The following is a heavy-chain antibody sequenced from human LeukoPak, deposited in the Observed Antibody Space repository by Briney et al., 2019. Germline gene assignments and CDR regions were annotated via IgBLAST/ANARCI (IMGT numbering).Heavy chain of an antibody. CDR1: GGSFSGYY. V-gene: IGHV4-34*01. J-gene: IGHJ5*02. Sequence: SETLSLTCAVYGGSFSGYYWSWIRQPPGKGLEWIGEINHSGSTNYNPSLKSRVTISVDTSKNQFSLKLSSVTAADTAVYYCARSISGSGSYRFDPWGQGTLVTVSS. CDR2: INHSGST. CDR3: ARSISGSGSYRFDP. D-gene: IGHD3-10*01.